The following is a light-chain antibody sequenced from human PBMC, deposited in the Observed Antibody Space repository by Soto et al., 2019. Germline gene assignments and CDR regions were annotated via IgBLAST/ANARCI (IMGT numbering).Light chain of an antibody. V-gene: IGKV1-9*01. CDR2: GAS. J-gene: IGKJ3*01. CDR1: QVIINY. CDR3: QQLFIYPPT. Sequence: IQLTQSPSSLSASVGDRVTITCRASQVIINYLAWYQQKPGTATKLLIYGASTLQSGVPSRFGGSGSGTDFTLTVSSLQPEDFATYYCQQLFIYPPTFGPGTKVDIK.